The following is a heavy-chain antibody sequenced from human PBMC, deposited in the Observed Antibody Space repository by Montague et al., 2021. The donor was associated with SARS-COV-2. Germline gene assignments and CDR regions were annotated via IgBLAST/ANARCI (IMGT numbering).Heavy chain of an antibody. D-gene: IGHD3-10*01. J-gene: IGHJ5*02. CDR1: AGSISTNSYY. CDR2: ISYSGST. CDR3: ARLWDFYGSGSYKNSWFDP. V-gene: IGHV4-39*02. Sequence: SETLSLICTVSAGSISTNSYYWAWIRQPPGKGLEWIGSISYSGSTYFNPSLESRLTMSVDTSKNHFSLKLSSVTAADTAVYYCARLWDFYGSGSYKNSWFDPWGQGTRVTVSS.